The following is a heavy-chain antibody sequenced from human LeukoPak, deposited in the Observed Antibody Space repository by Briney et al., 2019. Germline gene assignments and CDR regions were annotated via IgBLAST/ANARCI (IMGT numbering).Heavy chain of an antibody. J-gene: IGHJ4*02. CDR2: IWYDGTNK. V-gene: IGHV3-33*01. CDR1: GFSFTSYG. D-gene: IGHD4-23*01. Sequence: GRSLRLSCAASGFSFTSYGMHWVRQAPGKGLEWVAVIWYDGTNKYYADSVKVRFTISRDTSNNMLYLQMNSLRAEDTAVYYCARVSESGNSDYWGQGTLVTVSS. CDR3: ARVSESGNSDY.